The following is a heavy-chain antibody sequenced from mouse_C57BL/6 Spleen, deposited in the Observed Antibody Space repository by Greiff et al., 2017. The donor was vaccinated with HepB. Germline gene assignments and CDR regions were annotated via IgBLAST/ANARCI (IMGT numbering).Heavy chain of an antibody. CDR3: ARGDYGSSYGSLYGY. CDR2: ISSGSSTI. V-gene: IGHV5-17*01. D-gene: IGHD1-1*01. Sequence: EVKLVESGGGLVKPGGSLKLSCAASGFTFSDYGMHWVRQAPEKGLEWVAYISSGSSTIYYADTVKGRFTIVRDNAKNTLFLQMNSLMSEDTAMYYCARGDYGSSYGSLYGYWGQGTLVTVAT. J-gene: IGHJ3*01. CDR1: GFTFSDYG.